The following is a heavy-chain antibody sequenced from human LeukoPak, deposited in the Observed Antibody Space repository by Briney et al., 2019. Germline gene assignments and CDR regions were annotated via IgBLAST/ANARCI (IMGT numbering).Heavy chain of an antibody. V-gene: IGHV7-4-1*02. Sequence: GASVKVSCKSSGYTFTSYAMNWVRQAPGQGLEWMGWISTNTGNPTYAQGFTGRFVFSLDTSVSTAYLQISSLKAEDTAVYYCAIGPSGYEFDYWGQGTLVTVSS. CDR3: AIGPSGYEFDY. CDR2: ISTNTGNP. CDR1: GYTFTSYA. J-gene: IGHJ4*02. D-gene: IGHD5-12*01.